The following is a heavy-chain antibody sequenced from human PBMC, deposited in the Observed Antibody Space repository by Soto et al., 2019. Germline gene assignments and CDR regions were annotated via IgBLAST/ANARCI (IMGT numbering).Heavy chain of an antibody. CDR2: INAGNGNT. CDR1: GYTFTSYA. D-gene: IGHD2-15*01. Sequence: RASVKVSCKASGYTFTSYAMHWVRQAPGQRLEWMGWINAGNGNTKYSQKFQGRVTITRDTSASTAYMELSSLRSEDTAVYYCARGTLVVVVAALIDYWGQGTLVTVSS. V-gene: IGHV1-3*01. CDR3: ARGTLVVVVAALIDY. J-gene: IGHJ4*02.